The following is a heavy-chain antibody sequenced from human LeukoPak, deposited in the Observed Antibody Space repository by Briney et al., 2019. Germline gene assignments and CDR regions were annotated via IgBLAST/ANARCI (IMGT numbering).Heavy chain of an antibody. CDR1: GGSISSSNW. Sequence: SETLSLTCAVSGGSISSSNWWSWVRQPPGKGLEWIGEIYHSGSTNYNPSLKSRVTISVDKSKNQFSLKLSSVTAADTAVYYCAKSGGSGWYLRDYYFDYWGQGTLVTVSS. J-gene: IGHJ4*02. D-gene: IGHD6-19*01. V-gene: IGHV4-4*02. CDR2: IYHSGST. CDR3: AKSGGSGWYLRDYYFDY.